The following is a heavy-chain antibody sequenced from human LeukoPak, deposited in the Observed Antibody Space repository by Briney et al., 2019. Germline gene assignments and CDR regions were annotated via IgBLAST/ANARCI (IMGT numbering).Heavy chain of an antibody. V-gene: IGHV4-59*01. CDR1: GGSISSYY. J-gene: IGHJ5*02. D-gene: IGHD3-3*01. CDR3: ARGNDFWSGSFDP. Sequence: PSETLSLTCTVSGGSISSYYWSWIRQPTGKGLEWIWYIYYSGSTNYNPSLKSRVTISVDTSKNQFSLKLSSVTAADTAVYYCARGNDFWSGSFDPWGQGTLATVSS. CDR2: IYYSGST.